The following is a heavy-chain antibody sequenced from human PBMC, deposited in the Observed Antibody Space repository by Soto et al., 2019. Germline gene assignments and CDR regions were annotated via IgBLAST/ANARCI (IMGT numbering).Heavy chain of an antibody. Sequence: GSLRLSCAASGFTFNSYAMNLVRQAPGKGLAWVSAIGTDSNTYYADSVKGRFTISRDNSRTTLYLQMNSLRADDTALYYCVRKYPGTRPFDYWGQGTLVTVSS. CDR2: IGTDSNT. D-gene: IGHD6-6*01. J-gene: IGHJ4*01. V-gene: IGHV3-23*01. CDR1: GFTFNSYA. CDR3: VRKYPGTRPFDY.